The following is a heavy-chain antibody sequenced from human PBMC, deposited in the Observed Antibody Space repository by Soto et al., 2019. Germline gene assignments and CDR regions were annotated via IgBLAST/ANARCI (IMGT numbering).Heavy chain of an antibody. V-gene: IGHV3-23*01. D-gene: IGHD6-6*01. Sequence: GGSLRLSCAASGFTFSSYAMSWVRQAPGKGLEWVSAISGSGGSTYYADSVKGRFTISRDNSKNTLYLQMNSLRAEDTAVYYCAKDLSIAAQYYYYYGMDVWGQGTTVTVSS. CDR1: GFTFSSYA. CDR2: ISGSGGST. J-gene: IGHJ6*02. CDR3: AKDLSIAAQYYYYYGMDV.